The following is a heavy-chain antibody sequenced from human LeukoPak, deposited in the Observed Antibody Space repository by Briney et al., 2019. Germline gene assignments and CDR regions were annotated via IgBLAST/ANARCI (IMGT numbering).Heavy chain of an antibody. CDR2: IYYSGST. V-gene: IGHV4-39*07. D-gene: IGHD3-22*01. Sequence: PSETLSLTCTVSGGSISSSSYYWGWIRQPPGKGLEWIGSIYYSGSTYYNPSLKSRVTISVDKSKNQFSLKLSSVTAADTAVYYCARVVYYYDSSGSYPNAFDIWGQGTMVTVSS. J-gene: IGHJ3*02. CDR1: GGSISSSSYY. CDR3: ARVVYYYDSSGSYPNAFDI.